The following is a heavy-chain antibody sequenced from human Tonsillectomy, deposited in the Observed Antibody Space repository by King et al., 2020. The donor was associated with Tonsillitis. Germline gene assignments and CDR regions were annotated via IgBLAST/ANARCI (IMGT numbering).Heavy chain of an antibody. CDR3: ASFYSSGWPRFDF. J-gene: IGHJ4*02. CDR2: IFYRGST. Sequence: LQLQESGPGLVKPSETLSLTCTVSGGSISSSSYYWGWIRQPPGKGLEWIGSIFYRGSTYYNPSLKSRVTISVDTSKNQFSLKLSSVTAADTAVYYCASFYSSGWPRFDFWGQGTLVTVSS. D-gene: IGHD6-19*01. CDR1: GGSISSSSYY. V-gene: IGHV4-39*07.